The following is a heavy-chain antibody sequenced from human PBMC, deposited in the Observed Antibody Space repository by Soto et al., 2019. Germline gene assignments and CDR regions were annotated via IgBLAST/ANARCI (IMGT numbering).Heavy chain of an antibody. CDR1: EFTFSSFS. CDR2: ISSGSSYI. CDR3: ASGPFGSIAARRDY. V-gene: IGHV3-21*01. D-gene: IGHD6-6*01. J-gene: IGHJ4*02. Sequence: PVGSLRLSCAASEFTFSSFSMNWVRQAPGKGLEWVSSISSGSSYIYYADSVKGRFTISRDNAKNSLYLQMNSLRAEDTAVYYCASGPFGSIAARRDYWGQGTLVTVSS.